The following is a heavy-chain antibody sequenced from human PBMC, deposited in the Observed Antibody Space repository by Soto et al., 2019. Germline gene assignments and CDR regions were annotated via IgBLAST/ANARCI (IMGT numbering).Heavy chain of an antibody. Sequence: GASVKVSCKASGGTFSSYAISWVRQAPGQGLEWMGGIIPIFGTANYAQKFQGRVTITADKSTSTAYMELSSLRSEDTAVYYCARWFHDYGGNSIDYWGQGTLVTVSS. CDR1: GGTFSSYA. CDR2: IIPIFGTA. D-gene: IGHD4-17*01. CDR3: ARWFHDYGGNSIDY. J-gene: IGHJ4*02. V-gene: IGHV1-69*06.